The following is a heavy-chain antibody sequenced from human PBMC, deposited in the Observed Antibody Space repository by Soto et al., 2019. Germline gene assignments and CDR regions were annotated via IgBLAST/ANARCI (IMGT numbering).Heavy chain of an antibody. CDR2: VFYTGST. D-gene: IGHD3-10*01. V-gene: IGHV4-59*02. J-gene: IGHJ4*02. Sequence: QLRESGPGLVKTSETLSLTCTISGGSVSNYYWSWIRQPPGKGLEWIGYVFYTGSTNYNPSLKSRVTMSVDTSKKQFSLNLNSVTAADTAVYYCARGDYASGTFPIDYWGQGKLVTVSS. CDR3: ARGDYASGTFPIDY. CDR1: GGSVSNYY.